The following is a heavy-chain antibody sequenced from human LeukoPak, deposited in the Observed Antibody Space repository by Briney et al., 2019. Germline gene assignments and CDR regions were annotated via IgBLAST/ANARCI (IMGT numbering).Heavy chain of an antibody. CDR2: ISYDGSNK. J-gene: IGHJ4*02. CDR1: GSTFSSYA. D-gene: IGHD1-26*01. Sequence: GRSLRLSCAASGSTFSSYAMHWVRQAPGKGLEWVAVISYDGSNKYYADSVKGRFTISRDNSKNTLYLQMNSLRAEDTAVYYCARPPEWELLTPFDYWGQGTLVTVSS. V-gene: IGHV3-30*04. CDR3: ARPPEWELLTPFDY.